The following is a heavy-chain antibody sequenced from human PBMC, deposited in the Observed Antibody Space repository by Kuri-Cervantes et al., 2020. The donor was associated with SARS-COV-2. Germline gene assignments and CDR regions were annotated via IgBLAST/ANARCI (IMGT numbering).Heavy chain of an antibody. CDR2: ISGSGGST. J-gene: IGHJ6*02. Sequence: GGSLRLSCAASGFTFSSYAMSWVRQAPGKGLEWVSAISGSGGSTYCADSVKGRFTISRDNSKNTLYLQMNSLRAEDTAVYYCAKGDYCSSTSCYSYYYYYGMDVWGQGTTVTVSS. CDR3: AKGDYCSSTSCYSYYYYYGMDV. CDR1: GFTFSSYA. V-gene: IGHV3-23*01. D-gene: IGHD2-2*01.